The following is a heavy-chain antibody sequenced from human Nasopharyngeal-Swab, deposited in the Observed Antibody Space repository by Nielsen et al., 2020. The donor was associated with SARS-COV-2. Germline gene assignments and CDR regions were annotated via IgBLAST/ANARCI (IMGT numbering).Heavy chain of an antibody. CDR1: GGSNSSYY. CDR2: IYYSGST. D-gene: IGHD3-3*01. CDR3: ARGHVLRFLEWLGAAWFDP. Sequence: SETLSLTCTVSGGSNSSYYWSWIRQPTGKGLEWIGYIYYSGSTNYNPSLKSRVTISVDTSKNQFSLKLSSVTAADTAVYYCARGHVLRFLEWLGAAWFDPWGQGTLVTVSS. J-gene: IGHJ5*02. V-gene: IGHV4-59*01.